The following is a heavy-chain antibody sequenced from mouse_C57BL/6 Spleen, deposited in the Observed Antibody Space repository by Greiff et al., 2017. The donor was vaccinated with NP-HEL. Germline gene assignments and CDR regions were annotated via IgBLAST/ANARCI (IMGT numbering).Heavy chain of an antibody. Sequence: VQLQQPGAELVRPGSSVKLSCKASGYTFTSYWMHWVKQRPIQGLEWIGNIDPSDSETHYNQKFKDKATLTVDKSSSTAYMQLSSLTSEDSAVYYCALYYGSSYGYWGQGTTLTVSS. J-gene: IGHJ2*01. V-gene: IGHV1-52*01. CDR2: IDPSDSET. CDR3: ALYYGSSYGY. D-gene: IGHD1-1*01. CDR1: GYTFTSYW.